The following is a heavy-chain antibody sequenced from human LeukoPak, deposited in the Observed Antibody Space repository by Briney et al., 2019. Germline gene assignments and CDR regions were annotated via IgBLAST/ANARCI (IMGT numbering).Heavy chain of an antibody. J-gene: IGHJ4*02. Sequence: PGGSLRLSCASSGFTFSDYWMSWVRQAPGKGLEWVANIKQEGSEKYYVDSVKGRFTISRDNAKNSLYLQMNSLRAEDTAVYYCVRDRAYFDSSGFYNLDYWGQGTLVTVSS. V-gene: IGHV3-7*01. CDR3: VRDRAYFDSSGFYNLDY. CDR2: IKQEGSEK. CDR1: GFTFSDYW. D-gene: IGHD3-22*01.